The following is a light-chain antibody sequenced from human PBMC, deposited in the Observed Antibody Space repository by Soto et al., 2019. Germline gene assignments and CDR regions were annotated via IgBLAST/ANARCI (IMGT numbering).Light chain of an antibody. CDR2: DAS. CDR3: QQRFTWPS. CDR1: QSINTY. V-gene: IGKV3-11*01. Sequence: ETVLTQSPATLSLSPGERATLSCRASQSINTYLAWYQQKPCQAPRLLIYDASNRATGIPARFSGSGSGTDFTLTISSLEPEDFAVYYCQQRFTWPSFGPGTKVDVK. J-gene: IGKJ3*01.